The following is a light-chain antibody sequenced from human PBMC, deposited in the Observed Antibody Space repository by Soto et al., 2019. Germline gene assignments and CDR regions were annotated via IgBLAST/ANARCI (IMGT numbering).Light chain of an antibody. J-gene: IGKJ1*01. V-gene: IGKV3-15*01. CDR1: QSVSSD. Sequence: EIVVTQSPATLSVSPGERATFSCGASQSVSSDLAWYQQKPGKAPRLLIYDASSRATGIPARLSGSGYGTELSLTISTLESEDFEVYYCQHYNNWTRTFGQGTKVDIK. CDR3: QHYNNWTRT. CDR2: DAS.